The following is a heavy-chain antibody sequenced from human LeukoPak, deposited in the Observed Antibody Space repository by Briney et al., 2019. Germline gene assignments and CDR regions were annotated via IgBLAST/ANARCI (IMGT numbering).Heavy chain of an antibody. CDR1: GFTFSDYG. D-gene: IGHD2-2*02. J-gene: IGHJ5*02. CDR3: ARDPDCDSTSCYIGPYNWFDP. CDR2: TRYDGSNK. Sequence: GGSLRLSCAASGFTFSDYGMHWVRQAPGKGLEWVAFTRYDGSNKYYADSVKGRFTISRDNSKNMLYLQMNSLRAEDTAVYYCARDPDCDSTSCYIGPYNWFDPWGQGTLVTVSS. V-gene: IGHV3-30*02.